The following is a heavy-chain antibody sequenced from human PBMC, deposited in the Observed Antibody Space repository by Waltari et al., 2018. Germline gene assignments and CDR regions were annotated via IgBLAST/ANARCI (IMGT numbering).Heavy chain of an antibody. CDR2: ISSSSSYI. V-gene: IGHV3-21*01. J-gene: IGHJ4*02. CDR3: AREAPYSSSWSPFDY. Sequence: EVQLVESGGGLVKPEGYLRLSCADSGLNFRSYSMNWVRQAPVKGLEWVSSISSSSSYIYYADSVKGRFTISRDNAKNSLYLQMNSLRAEDTAVYYCAREAPYSSSWSPFDYWGQGTLVTVSS. D-gene: IGHD6-13*01. CDR1: GLNFRSYS.